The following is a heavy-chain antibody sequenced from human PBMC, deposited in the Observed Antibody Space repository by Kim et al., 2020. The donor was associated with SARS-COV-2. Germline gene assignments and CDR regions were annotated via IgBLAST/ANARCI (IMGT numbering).Heavy chain of an antibody. V-gene: IGHV3-23*01. CDR2: ISGSAG. J-gene: IGHJ2*01. CDR3: AQGRGSSYFNWYFDP. Sequence: GGSLRLSCAASGFTFSNYAMSWVRQAPGKGLEWVSTISGSAGYYADSVKGRFTISRDNSKNTLCLQMNSLGVEDTAIYYCAQGRGSSYFNWYFDPWGRGTLVTVSS. CDR1: GFTFSNYA. D-gene: IGHD6-13*01.